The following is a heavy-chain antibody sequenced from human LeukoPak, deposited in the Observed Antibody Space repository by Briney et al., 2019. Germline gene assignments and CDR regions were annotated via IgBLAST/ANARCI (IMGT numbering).Heavy chain of an antibody. J-gene: IGHJ6*02. CDR1: GYTFTSYA. Sequence: ASVKVSCKASGYTFTSYAMHWVRQAPGQRLEWMGWINAGNGNTKYSQKFQGRVTITRDTSASTAYMELGSLRSEDTAVYYCASPLYDIFYYHGMDVWGQGTTVTVSS. CDR2: INAGNGNT. CDR3: ASPLYDIFYYHGMDV. D-gene: IGHD3-9*01. V-gene: IGHV1-3*01.